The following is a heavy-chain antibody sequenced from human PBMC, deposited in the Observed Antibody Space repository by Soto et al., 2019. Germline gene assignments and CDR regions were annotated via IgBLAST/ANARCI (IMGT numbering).Heavy chain of an antibody. Sequence: EMQLVETGGDLIQPGGSLRLSCVASGFTVSGNYMSWVRQAPGKGLEWVSVIYSGGSTYYADSVKGRFTISRDNSKNTLYLQMNSLRADDTAVYYCARDGGLAEDGMDVWGQGTTVTVSS. V-gene: IGHV3-53*02. CDR3: ARDGGLAEDGMDV. D-gene: IGHD3-10*01. CDR1: GFTVSGNY. J-gene: IGHJ6*02. CDR2: IYSGGST.